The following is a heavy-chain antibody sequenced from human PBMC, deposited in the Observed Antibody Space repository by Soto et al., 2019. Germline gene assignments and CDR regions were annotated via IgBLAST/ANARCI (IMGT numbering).Heavy chain of an antibody. CDR3: TRMWHRWEHYYYYCMDV. J-gene: IGHJ6*02. D-gene: IGHD1-26*01. CDR2: SFSNDEK. Sequence: QVTLKESGPVLVKPTETLTLTCTVSGFSLTNTRMGVSWIRQPPGKALEWLAHSFSNDEKSYSTSLKSRLTIAKDTSKSQVVLTMTNMDPVDTATYSCTRMWHRWEHYYYYCMDVWGQGTTVTVSS. V-gene: IGHV2-26*01. CDR1: GFSLTNTRMG.